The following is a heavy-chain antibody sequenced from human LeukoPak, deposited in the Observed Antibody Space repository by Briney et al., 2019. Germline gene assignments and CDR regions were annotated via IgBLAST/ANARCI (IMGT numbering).Heavy chain of an antibody. D-gene: IGHD2-15*01. V-gene: IGHV4-38-2*01. CDR3: ARTRYCIGAPCYSPELFDS. CDR1: GYSISSGYH. J-gene: IGHJ4*02. Sequence: SETLSLTCAVSGYSISSGYHWGWIRQPPGKGLEGIGSIYHSGKTYYKPSLKSPVTIPVDPSMNHFPLKLPSVTAADTAVYYGARTRYCIGAPCYSPELFDSWGQGTLVTVSS. CDR2: IYHSGKT.